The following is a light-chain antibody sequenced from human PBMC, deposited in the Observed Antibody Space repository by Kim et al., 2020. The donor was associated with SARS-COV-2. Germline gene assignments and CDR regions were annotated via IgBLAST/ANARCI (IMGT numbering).Light chain of an antibody. CDR3: MQGTHWPFT. Sequence: PASIYCRSSQSLVYGDGNTYLNWFHQRPGQSPRRLIYKVSNRDSGVPERFSGSGSGTDFTLQISRVEAEDVGVYYCMQGTHWPFTFGPGTKVDIK. CDR1: QSLVYGDGNTY. V-gene: IGKV2-30*01. CDR2: KVS. J-gene: IGKJ3*01.